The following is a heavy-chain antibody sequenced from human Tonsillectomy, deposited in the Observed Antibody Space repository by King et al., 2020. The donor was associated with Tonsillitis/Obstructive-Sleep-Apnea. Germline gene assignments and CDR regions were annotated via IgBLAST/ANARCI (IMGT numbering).Heavy chain of an antibody. D-gene: IGHD2-8*01. CDR2: ISAYNGNT. Sequence: QLVQSGAEVKKPGASVKVSCKASGYTFTSYGISWVRQAPGQGLEWMGWISAYNGNTNYAQKLQGRVTMTTDTSTSTAYMELRSLRFDDTAVYYCARPTYCTNGVCYLGYSSWGQGTLVTVSS. J-gene: IGHJ4*02. CDR1: GYTFTSYG. V-gene: IGHV1-18*01. CDR3: ARPTYCTNGVCYLGYSS.